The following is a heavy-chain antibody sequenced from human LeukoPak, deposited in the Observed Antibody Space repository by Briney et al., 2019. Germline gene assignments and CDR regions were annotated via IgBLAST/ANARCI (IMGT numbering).Heavy chain of an antibody. CDR1: GGSFSGYY. CDR2: INHSGST. V-gene: IGHV4-34*01. D-gene: IGHD2-2*01. Sequence: SETLSLTCAVYGGSFSGYYWSWIRQPPGKGLEWIGEINHSGSTNYNPSLKSRVTISVDTSKNQFSLKLSSVTAADTAVYYCARVRVVPAAVGRIKVDCGMDVWGKGTTVTVSS. CDR3: ARVRVVPAAVGRIKVDCGMDV. J-gene: IGHJ6*04.